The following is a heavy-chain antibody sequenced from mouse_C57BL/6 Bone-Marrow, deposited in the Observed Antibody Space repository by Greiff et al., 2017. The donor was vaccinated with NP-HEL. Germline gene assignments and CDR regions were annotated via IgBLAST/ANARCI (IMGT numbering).Heavy chain of an antibody. J-gene: IGHJ3*01. Sequence: VQVVESGAELARPGASVKLSCKASGYTFTSYGLSWVKHRTGQGLEWIGEIYPRSGNTYYNEKFKGKATLTADKSSRTAYMDLRSLTSEDSAVYFYARSEYYDGSSYLFAYWGQWTLVTDSA. CDR1: GYTFTSYG. V-gene: IGHV1-81*01. CDR2: IYPRSGNT. CDR3: ARSEYYDGSSYLFAY. D-gene: IGHD1-1*01.